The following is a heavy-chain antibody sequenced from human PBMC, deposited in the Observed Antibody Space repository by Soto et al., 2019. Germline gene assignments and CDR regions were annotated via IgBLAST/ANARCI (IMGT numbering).Heavy chain of an antibody. D-gene: IGHD3-3*01. V-gene: IGHV3-23*01. CDR1: GFTFNTHA. Sequence: EVQVLESGGGLLQPGGSLRLSCVASGFTFNTHAMTWVRHGQGMGLEWTSSISGNGETTYYADSVKGRFTVSRDNSKNTWYLQMNSLRVEDTATYYCVKDWSGNKCPCMDVWGQGTTVSVSS. CDR2: ISGNGETT. CDR3: VKDWSGNKCPCMDV. J-gene: IGHJ6*02.